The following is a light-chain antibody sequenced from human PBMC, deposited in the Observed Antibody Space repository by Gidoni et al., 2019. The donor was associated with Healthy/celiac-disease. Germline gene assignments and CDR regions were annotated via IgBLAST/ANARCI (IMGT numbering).Light chain of an antibody. V-gene: IGKV1-5*03. Sequence: DIQMTQSPSTLSASVGNRVTITCRASQSISSWLAWYQQKPGKAPKILIYKASSLESGVPSRFSGSGSGTEFTLTIRSLQPDDFATYYCQQYNSIPITFGQGTRLEIK. CDR2: KAS. J-gene: IGKJ5*01. CDR3: QQYNSIPIT. CDR1: QSISSW.